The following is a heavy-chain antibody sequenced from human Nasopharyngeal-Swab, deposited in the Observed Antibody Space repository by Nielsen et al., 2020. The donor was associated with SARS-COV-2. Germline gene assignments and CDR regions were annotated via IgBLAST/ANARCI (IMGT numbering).Heavy chain of an antibody. V-gene: IGHV3-74*01. CDR3: ARDPHGVRGAMQDAFDL. CDR2: INGEESRT. CDR1: GFTFNNYW. Sequence: GESLKISCAVSGFTFNNYWMHWVRQAPGKGLVWVSRINGEESRTSYADSVKGRFTISRDNAKNTLYLQMNSLRADDAAMYYCARDPHGVRGAMQDAFDLWGQWTMVTVSS. D-gene: IGHD3-16*01. J-gene: IGHJ3*01.